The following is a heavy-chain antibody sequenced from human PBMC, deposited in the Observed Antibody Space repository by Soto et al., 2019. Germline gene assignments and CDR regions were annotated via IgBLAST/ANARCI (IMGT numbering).Heavy chain of an antibody. Sequence: GGSLRLSCAASGFTFSSYSMNWVRQAPGKGLEWVSYISSSSSTIYYADSVKGRFTISRDNAKNSLYLQMNSLRDEDTAVYYCARDYYYDSSGYSRPYSTAPKPRNVWGQGTLVTVPQ. CDR1: GFTFSSYS. D-gene: IGHD3-22*01. J-gene: IGHJ4*02. CDR2: ISSSSSTI. V-gene: IGHV3-48*02. CDR3: ARDYYYDSSGYSRPYSTAPKPRNV.